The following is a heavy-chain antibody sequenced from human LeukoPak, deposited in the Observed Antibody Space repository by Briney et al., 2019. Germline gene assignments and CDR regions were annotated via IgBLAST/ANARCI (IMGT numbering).Heavy chain of an antibody. J-gene: IGHJ4*02. CDR2: ISYSGST. D-gene: IGHD4-17*01. Sequence: SETLSLTCTVSGGSISSYYWSWIRQPPGKGLEWIGYISYSGSTSYNPSLRSRITISVDTSKNQFSLKLSSVTAADTAVYYCARSRYGDYTFDYWGQGTLVTVSS. CDR1: GGSISSYY. CDR3: ARSRYGDYTFDY. V-gene: IGHV4-59*01.